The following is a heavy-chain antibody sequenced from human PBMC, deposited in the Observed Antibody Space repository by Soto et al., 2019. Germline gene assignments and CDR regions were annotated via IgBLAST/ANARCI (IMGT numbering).Heavy chain of an antibody. Sequence: QVQLQESGPGLVKPSGTLSLTCAVSGGSISSSNWWRWVRQPPGKGLEWIGEIYHSGSTNYNPSLQSRVTISVDKSKNQFSLKLSSGTAAYTAVYYCARGMIEYYYESSGYYYYFDCWGQGTLVTVSS. CDR2: IYHSGST. J-gene: IGHJ4*02. D-gene: IGHD3-22*01. V-gene: IGHV4-4*02. CDR1: GGSISSSNW. CDR3: ARGMIEYYYESSGYYYYFDC.